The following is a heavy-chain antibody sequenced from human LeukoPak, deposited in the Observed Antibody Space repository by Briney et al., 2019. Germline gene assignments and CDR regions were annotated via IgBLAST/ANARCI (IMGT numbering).Heavy chain of an antibody. CDR3: ARNPPRTGDFIS. V-gene: IGHV1-8*02. D-gene: IGHD7-27*01. CDR2: MSANNGDA. Sequence: AAVPVSCRNSAYYFTNYYMNCVGQDTAGGLEWLGWMSANNGDAGYPQKFQGRVTMTTDTSTTTTYTELSGLTSEDTAVYYCARNPPRTGDFISWGQGALVSVSP. CDR1: AYYFTNYY. J-gene: IGHJ4*02.